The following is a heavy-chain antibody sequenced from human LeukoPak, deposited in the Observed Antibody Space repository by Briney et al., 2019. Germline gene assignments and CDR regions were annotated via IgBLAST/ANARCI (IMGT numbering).Heavy chain of an antibody. V-gene: IGHV4-61*02. D-gene: IGHD3-3*01. J-gene: IGHJ3*02. CDR1: GGSVSSGDYY. CDR2: IYTSGST. Sequence: KPSQTLSLTCTVSGGSVSSGDYYWTWIRQPAGKGLEWIGRIYTSGSTNYNPSLKSRVTISVDTSKNQFSLKLSSVTAADTAVYYCARGVGRRTIFGVVPAFDIWGQGAMVTVSS. CDR3: ARGVGRRTIFGVVPAFDI.